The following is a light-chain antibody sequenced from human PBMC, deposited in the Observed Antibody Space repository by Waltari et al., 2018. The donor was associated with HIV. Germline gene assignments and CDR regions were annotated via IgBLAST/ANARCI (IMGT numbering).Light chain of an antibody. CDR2: WAS. CDR3: QQYYSTPLT. V-gene: IGKV4-1*01. J-gene: IGKJ4*01. Sequence: DIVMTQSPDSLAVSLGERATINCKSSPSVLYSSNNKNYLAWSQQKPGQPPKLLISWASTREAGVPDRFSGSGSGTDFTLTISSLQAEVVAVYYCQQYYSTPLTFGGGTKVEIK. CDR1: PSVLYSSNNKNY.